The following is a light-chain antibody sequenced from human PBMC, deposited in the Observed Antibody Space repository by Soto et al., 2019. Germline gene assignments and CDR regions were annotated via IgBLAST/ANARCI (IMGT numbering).Light chain of an antibody. Sequence: IVLTQSPGTLSLSPGERATLSCRASQSVSSTYIAWYQQNPGQAPRLLIYGASSRATGIPDRFSGSGSGKDFFFSFSILELKDFAVYFFPHYAMSPPFTFAQGTK. CDR1: QSVSSTY. J-gene: IGKJ2*01. V-gene: IGKV3-20*01. CDR3: PHYAMSPPFT. CDR2: GAS.